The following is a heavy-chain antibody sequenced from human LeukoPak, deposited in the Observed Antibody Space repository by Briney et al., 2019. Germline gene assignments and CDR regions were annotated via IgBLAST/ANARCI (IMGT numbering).Heavy chain of an antibody. CDR1: GFTFSSYV. D-gene: IGHD1-26*01. J-gene: IGHJ4*02. V-gene: IGHV3-23*01. CDR3: ANGPPGARGRVDFDY. Sequence: GGSLRLSCAASGFTFSSYVMSWVRQAPGKGLEWVAAISGSGGSTHYAASVKGRFTISRDNSKNTLYLQMNRLRSEDTAVYYSANGPPGARGRVDFDYWGQGTLVTVSS. CDR2: ISGSGGST.